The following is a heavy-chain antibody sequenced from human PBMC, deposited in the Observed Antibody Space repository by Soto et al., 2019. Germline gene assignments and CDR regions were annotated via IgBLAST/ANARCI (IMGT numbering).Heavy chain of an antibody. D-gene: IGHD2-2*01. Sequence: EVQLLESGGGLVQPGGCLRLSCAASGCTFSSYAMSWVRQAPGKGLEWVSAISGSGGSTNYADSVKGRLTISRDNSKNTLYLQMNSLRAEDTAIYYCAKPPGYHLTDYYYYYYMNDWGIGTTVTVSS. CDR1: GCTFSSYA. V-gene: IGHV3-23*01. J-gene: IGHJ6*03. CDR2: ISGSGGST. CDR3: AKPPGYHLTDYYYYYYMND.